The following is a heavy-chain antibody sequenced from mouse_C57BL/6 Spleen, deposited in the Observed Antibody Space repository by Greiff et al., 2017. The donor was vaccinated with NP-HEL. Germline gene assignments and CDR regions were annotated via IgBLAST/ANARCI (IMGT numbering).Heavy chain of an antibody. J-gene: IGHJ1*03. CDR3: AKSYDYNGDFDV. CDR1: GFTFSDYG. CDR2: ISSGSSTI. V-gene: IGHV5-17*01. Sequence: EVKLVESGGGLVKPGGSLKLSCAASGFTFSDYGMHWVRQAPEKGLEWVAYISSGSSTIYYADTVKGRFTISRDNAKNTLFLQMTSLRSEDTAMYYCAKSYDYNGDFDVWGTGTTVTVSS. D-gene: IGHD2-4*01.